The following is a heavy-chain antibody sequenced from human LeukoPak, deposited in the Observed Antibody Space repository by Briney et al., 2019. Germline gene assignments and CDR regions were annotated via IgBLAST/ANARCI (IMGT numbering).Heavy chain of an antibody. J-gene: IGHJ4*02. Sequence: GASVKVSCKVSGYTLTELSMHWVRQAPGKGLEWMGGFDPEDGETIYAQKFQGRVTMTEDTSTDTAYMKLSSLRSEDTAVYYCATASSSWYESLFYWGQGTLVTVSS. CDR2: FDPEDGET. CDR3: ATASSSWYESLFY. CDR1: GYTLTELS. V-gene: IGHV1-24*01. D-gene: IGHD6-13*01.